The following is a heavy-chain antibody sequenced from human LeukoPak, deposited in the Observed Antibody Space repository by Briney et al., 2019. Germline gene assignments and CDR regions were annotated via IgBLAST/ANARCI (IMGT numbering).Heavy chain of an antibody. J-gene: IGHJ4*01. CDR2: IHYSGST. D-gene: IGHD5-18*01. CDR1: GGSISSYY. CDR3: ARGVDTEALDY. Sequence: MPSETLSLTCTVSGGSISSYYWSWIRQPPGKGLEWIGYIHYSGSTKYNPSLKSRVTISVDTSKNQFSLKLRSVTAADTAVYYCARGVDTEALDYWGQEPWSPSPQ. V-gene: IGHV4-59*01.